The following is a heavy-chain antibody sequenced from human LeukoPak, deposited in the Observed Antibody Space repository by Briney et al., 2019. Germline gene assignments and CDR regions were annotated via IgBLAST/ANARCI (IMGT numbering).Heavy chain of an antibody. CDR2: ISGSGGST. V-gene: IGHV3-23*01. Sequence: PGGSLRLSCAASGFTFSSYAMSWVRQAPGKGLEWVSAISGSGGSTYYADSVKGRFTISRDNSKNTLYLQMNSLRAEDTAVYYCARGFIPTTQSSGWYSWGQGTLVTVSS. J-gene: IGHJ4*02. D-gene: IGHD6-19*01. CDR3: ARGFIPTTQSSGWYS. CDR1: GFTFSSYA.